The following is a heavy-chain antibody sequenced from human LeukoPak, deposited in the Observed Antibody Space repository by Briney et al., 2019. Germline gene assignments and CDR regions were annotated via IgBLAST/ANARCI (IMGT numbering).Heavy chain of an antibody. V-gene: IGHV4-39*01. CDR3: ASDSSSWYGGYYYYHGMDV. CDR1: GGSISSSSYY. D-gene: IGHD6-13*01. J-gene: IGHJ6*02. Sequence: SETLSLTCTVSGGSISSSSYYWGWIRQPPGKGLEWIGSIYYSGSTYYNPSLKSRVTVSVDTSKNQFSLKLSSVTAADTAVYYCASDSSSWYGGYYYYHGMDVWGQGTTVTVSS. CDR2: IYYSGST.